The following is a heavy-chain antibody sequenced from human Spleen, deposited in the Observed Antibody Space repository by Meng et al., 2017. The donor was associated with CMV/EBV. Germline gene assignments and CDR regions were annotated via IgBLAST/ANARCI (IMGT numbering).Heavy chain of an antibody. J-gene: IGHJ4*02. CDR3: ARGGQQLVPSDY. V-gene: IGHV1-8*01. CDR1: GNTFTSED. CDR2: RNHKRGNT. Sequence: CKASGNTFTSEDINWERQATGQGREGMGWRNHKRGNTGYAKKCQGRVNMTRNTSISTAYMELSSLRSEETAVYYCARGGQQLVPSDYWGQGTLVTVSS. D-gene: IGHD6-13*01.